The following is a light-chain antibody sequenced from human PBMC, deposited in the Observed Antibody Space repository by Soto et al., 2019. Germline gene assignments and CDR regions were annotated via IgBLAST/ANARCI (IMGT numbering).Light chain of an antibody. CDR3: TSHTTSTTLPVV. CDR2: EVN. V-gene: IGLV2-14*01. Sequence: QSALTQPASVSGSPGQSTTISCTGTSSDIGSYNYVSWYQQHPGRAPRLMIYEVNNRPSGVSNRFSGSKSGNTASLTISGLQAEDEADYYCTSHTTSTTLPVVFGGGTKLTVL. CDR1: SSDIGSYNY. J-gene: IGLJ2*01.